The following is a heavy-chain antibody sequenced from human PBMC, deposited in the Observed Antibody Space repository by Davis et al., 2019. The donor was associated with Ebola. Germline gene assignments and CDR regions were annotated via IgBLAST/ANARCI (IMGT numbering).Heavy chain of an antibody. J-gene: IGHJ3*02. D-gene: IGHD2-8*02. Sequence: GESLKISCKASGYTFTRYWIVWVRQMPGKGLEWMGIIYTGDSDTRYSPSFRGQVTISADKSIKTAFLQWNSLKASDTAMYYCASLRRTITGMDDGFDIWGQGTMVTVSS. V-gene: IGHV5-51*01. CDR3: ASLRRTITGMDDGFDI. CDR1: GYTFTRYW. CDR2: IYTGDSDT.